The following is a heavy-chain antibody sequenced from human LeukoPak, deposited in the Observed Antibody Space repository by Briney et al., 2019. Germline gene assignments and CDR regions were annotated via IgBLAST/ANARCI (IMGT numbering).Heavy chain of an antibody. Sequence: GGSLRLSCAASGFTFSSSPMNWVRQAPGKGLEWVSYISSSSTIYYADSVKGRFTISRDNAKNSLYLQMNSLRVEDTAVYYCARSGDYWGQGTLVTVFS. CDR1: GFTFSSSP. CDR3: ARSGDY. J-gene: IGHJ4*02. CDR2: ISSSSTI. V-gene: IGHV3-48*01.